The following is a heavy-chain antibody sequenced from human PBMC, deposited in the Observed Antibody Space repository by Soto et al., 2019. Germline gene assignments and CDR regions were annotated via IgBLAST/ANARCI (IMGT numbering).Heavy chain of an antibody. CDR3: TTDWSYSSSYVDAFDI. CDR2: IKSKTDGGTT. Sequence: PGGSXRLSCAASGFTFSNAWMNWVRQAPGKGLEWVGRIKSKTDGGTTDYAAPVKGRFTISRDDSKNTLYLQMNSLKTEDTAVYYCTTDWSYSSSYVDAFDIWGQGTMVTVSS. D-gene: IGHD6-13*01. CDR1: GFTFSNAW. V-gene: IGHV3-15*07. J-gene: IGHJ3*02.